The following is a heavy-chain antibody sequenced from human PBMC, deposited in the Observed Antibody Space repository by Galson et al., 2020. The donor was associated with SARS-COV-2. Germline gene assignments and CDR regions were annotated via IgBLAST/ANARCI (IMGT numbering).Heavy chain of an antibody. V-gene: IGHV3-30*15. Sequence: GESLKISCAASGFTFSAFALHWVRQAPGKGLEWVALISYDGRYIQYGDSVNGRFTISRDNSGRTVYLEMSSLRDEDTAVYYCVRDAGGLGEFSNFVYWGQGTLVTVSS. CDR3: VRDAGGLGEFSNFVY. J-gene: IGHJ4*02. D-gene: IGHD3-16*02. CDR2: ISYDGRYI. CDR1: GFTFSAFA.